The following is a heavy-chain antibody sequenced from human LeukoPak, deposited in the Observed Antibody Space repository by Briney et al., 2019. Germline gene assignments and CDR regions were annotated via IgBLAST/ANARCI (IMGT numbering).Heavy chain of an antibody. CDR2: INQDGNDK. J-gene: IGHJ4*02. V-gene: IGHV3-7*03. CDR3: TSGDYGDY. Sequence: GGSLRLSCAASGFTFSTYWMNWVRQAPGQGLEWLANINQDGNDKYYVDSVRGRFTISRDNAKRSLYLQMSRLRAEDTAVYFCTSGDYGDYWGQGTLVTVSS. CDR1: GFTFSTYW.